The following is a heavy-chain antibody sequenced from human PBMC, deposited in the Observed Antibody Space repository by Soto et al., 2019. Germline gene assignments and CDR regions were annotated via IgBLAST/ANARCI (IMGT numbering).Heavy chain of an antibody. Sequence: PSETLSLTCAVSGYSISSGYYWGWIRQPPGKGLEWIGSIYHSGSTYYNPSLKSRVTISVDTSKNQFSLKLSSVTAADTAVYYCARTTAGSEYFQHWGQGTLVTVS. CDR1: GYSISSGYY. V-gene: IGHV4-38-2*01. J-gene: IGHJ1*01. CDR3: ARTTAGSEYFQH. CDR2: IYHSGST. D-gene: IGHD4-17*01.